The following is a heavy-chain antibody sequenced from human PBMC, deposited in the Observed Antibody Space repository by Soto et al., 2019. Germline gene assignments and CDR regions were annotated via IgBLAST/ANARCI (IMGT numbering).Heavy chain of an antibody. CDR3: ARQQLVTSDAFDI. CDR2: IYPGDSDT. V-gene: IGHV5-51*01. D-gene: IGHD6-13*01. Sequence: PGESLKISCKGSGYSFTSYWIDWVRQMPGKGLEWMGIIYPGDSDTRYSPSFQGQVTISADKSISTAYLQWSSLKASDTAMYYCARQQLVTSDAFDIWGQGTMVTVSS. CDR1: GYSFTSYW. J-gene: IGHJ3*02.